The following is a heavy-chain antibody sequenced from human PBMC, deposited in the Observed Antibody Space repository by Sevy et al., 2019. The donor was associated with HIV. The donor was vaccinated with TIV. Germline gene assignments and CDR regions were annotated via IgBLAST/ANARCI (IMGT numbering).Heavy chain of an antibody. CDR3: ASKAGSRLYDAFDT. CDR1: GFSFSWYW. D-gene: IGHD3-10*01. V-gene: IGHV3-7*01. Sequence: GGSLRLSCAASGFSFSWYWMSWVRQTPEKGLEWVANIKQDGSEKNYVDSVKGRFTISRDNAKNSLYLQMNSLRDEDTAVYYCASKAGSRLYDAFDTWGQGTMVTVSS. CDR2: IKQDGSEK. J-gene: IGHJ3*02.